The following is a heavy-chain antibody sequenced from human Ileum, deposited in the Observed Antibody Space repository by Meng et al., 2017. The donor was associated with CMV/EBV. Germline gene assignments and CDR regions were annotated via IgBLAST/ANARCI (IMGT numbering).Heavy chain of an antibody. D-gene: IGHD6-19*01. CDR2: ISGGDGTT. CDR1: GFAFRTYA. V-gene: IGHV3-23*01. CDR3: AKGGWVDY. Sequence: SLRLSCAASGFAFRTYALSWVRQAPGKGLEWVSAISGGDGTTFYADSVRGRFLISKDSVENTLHLQMNSLRVEDTALYYCAKGGWVDYLGPGTLVTVSS. J-gene: IGHJ4*02.